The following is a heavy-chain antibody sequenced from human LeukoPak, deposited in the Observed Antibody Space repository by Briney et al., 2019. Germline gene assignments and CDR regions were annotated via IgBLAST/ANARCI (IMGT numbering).Heavy chain of an antibody. D-gene: IGHD3-22*01. CDR2: INHSGST. Sequence: PSETLSLTCAVYGGSFSGYYWSWIRQPPGKGLEWIGEINHSGSTNYNPSLRSRVTVSVHTSKNQLSLKLSSVTAADTAVYYCASRRDYYDSSGFDYWGQGTLVTVSS. CDR1: GGSFSGYY. CDR3: ASRRDYYDSSGFDY. J-gene: IGHJ4*02. V-gene: IGHV4-34*01.